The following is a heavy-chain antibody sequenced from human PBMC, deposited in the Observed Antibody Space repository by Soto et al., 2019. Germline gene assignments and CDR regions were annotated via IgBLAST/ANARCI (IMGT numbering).Heavy chain of an antibody. CDR1: GGSFNNYV. D-gene: IGHD4-17*01. CDR2: IIPNYEAA. Sequence: QVQLVQSGAEVRQPGSSVKVSCEASGGSFNNYVISWLRQAPGQGLEWMGGIIPNYEAANYAQKFRGRLTITADKATNTAYMELNSLRPEDTATYYCARYWNAGTLYGAFDIWGQGTTVIVS. J-gene: IGHJ3*02. V-gene: IGHV1-69*06. CDR3: ARYWNAGTLYGAFDI.